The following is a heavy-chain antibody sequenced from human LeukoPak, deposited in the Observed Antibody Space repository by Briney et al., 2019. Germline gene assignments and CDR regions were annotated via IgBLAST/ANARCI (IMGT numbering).Heavy chain of an antibody. V-gene: IGHV1-69*05. J-gene: IGHJ4*02. CDR3: ARDRGSITGIDA. Sequence: SVKVSCKASGGTFSSYAISWVRQAPGQGLEWMGRIIPIFGTANYAQKFQGRVTITTDESTSTAYMELSSLRSEDTAVYYCARDRGSITGIDAWGQGTLVTVSS. D-gene: IGHD1-20*01. CDR2: IIPIFGTA. CDR1: GGTFSSYA.